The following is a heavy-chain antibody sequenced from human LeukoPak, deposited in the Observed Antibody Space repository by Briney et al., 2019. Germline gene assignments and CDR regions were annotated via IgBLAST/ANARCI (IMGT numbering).Heavy chain of an antibody. V-gene: IGHV4-59*01. D-gene: IGHD1-26*01. CDR1: GGSFSSYY. CDR3: AAKSIVGAINY. J-gene: IGHJ4*02. Sequence: PSETLSLTCAVYGGSFSSYYWSWIRQPPGKGLEWIGYIYYSGSTNYNPSLKSRVTISVDTSKNQFSLKLSSVTAADTAVYYCAAKSIVGAINYWGQGTLVTVSS. CDR2: IYYSGST.